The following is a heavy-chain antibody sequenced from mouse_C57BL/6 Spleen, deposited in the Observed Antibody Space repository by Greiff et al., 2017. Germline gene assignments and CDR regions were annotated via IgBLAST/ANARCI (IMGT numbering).Heavy chain of an antibody. CDR1: GFNIKNTY. CDR3: APYYYGSRRFDY. V-gene: IGHV14-3*01. Sequence: VQLQQSVAELVKPGASVKLSCTASGFNIKNTYMHWVMQRPEQGLEWIGRIDPANGNTKYAQKFKGKATITTDTSSNTAYLQLSSLTPEDTAIYYCAPYYYGSRRFDYWGQGTTLTVSS. CDR2: IDPANGNT. J-gene: IGHJ2*01. D-gene: IGHD1-1*01.